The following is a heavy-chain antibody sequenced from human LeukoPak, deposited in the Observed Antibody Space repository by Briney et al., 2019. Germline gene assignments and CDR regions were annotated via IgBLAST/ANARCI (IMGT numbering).Heavy chain of an antibody. J-gene: IGHJ4*02. Sequence: SETLSLTCSVCGGSISSTTYYWGWIRQPPGKGLEWIGTIYYSGTTSYNPSLKSRVTMSVDTSKNQFSLKLSSVTAADTGVYYCGRQRAGATDYWGQGTLVTVSS. CDR2: IYYSGTT. CDR1: GGSISSTTYY. D-gene: IGHD1-26*01. CDR3: GRQRAGATDY. V-gene: IGHV4-39*01.